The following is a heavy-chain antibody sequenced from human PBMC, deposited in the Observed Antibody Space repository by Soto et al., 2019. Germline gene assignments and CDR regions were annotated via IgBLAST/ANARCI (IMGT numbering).Heavy chain of an antibody. Sequence: TLSLTCAVSGGSISSGGYSWSWIRQPPGKGLEWIGYIYHSGSTYYNPSLKSRVTISVDRSKNQFSLKLSSVTAADTAVYYCARGFRDGYNPLPFDYWGQGTLVTVSS. D-gene: IGHD5-12*01. CDR1: GGSISSGGYS. J-gene: IGHJ4*02. CDR3: ARGFRDGYNPLPFDY. CDR2: IYHSGST. V-gene: IGHV4-30-2*01.